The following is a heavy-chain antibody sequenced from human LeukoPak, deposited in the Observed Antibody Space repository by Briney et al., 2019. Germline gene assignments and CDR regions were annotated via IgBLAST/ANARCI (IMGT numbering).Heavy chain of an antibody. D-gene: IGHD4-17*01. V-gene: IGHV4-59*01. CDR2: ISYSGST. J-gene: IGHJ6*02. CDR1: GGSISSYY. CDR3: ARDSAVTPYGMDV. Sequence: SETLSLTCTVSGGSISSYYWSWIRQPPGKELEYIGYISYSGSTNYNPSLKSRVTISIDTSKNQLSLKLRSVTAADTAVYYCARDSAVTPYGMDVWGQGTTVTVSS.